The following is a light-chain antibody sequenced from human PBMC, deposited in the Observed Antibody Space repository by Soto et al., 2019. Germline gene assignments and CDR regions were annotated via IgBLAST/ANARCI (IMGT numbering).Light chain of an antibody. CDR3: CSYAGSYTWV. Sequence: QSALTQPHSVSGSPGQSVTISCSGTSSDVGNYNYVSWYQHHPGKATKLMIYDVTTRPSGVPDRFSGSKSGNTASLTISGLQAEDEADFYCCSYAGSYTWVFGGGTQLTVL. J-gene: IGLJ3*02. V-gene: IGLV2-11*01. CDR2: DVT. CDR1: SSDVGNYNY.